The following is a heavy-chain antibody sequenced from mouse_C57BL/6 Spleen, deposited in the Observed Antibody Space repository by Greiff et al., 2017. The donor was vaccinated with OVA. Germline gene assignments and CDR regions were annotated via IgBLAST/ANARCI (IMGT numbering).Heavy chain of an antibody. CDR2: IDPSDSYT. V-gene: IGHV1-50*01. D-gene: IGHD1-1*01. CDR1: GYTFTSYW. Sequence: VQLQQSGAELVKPGASVKLSCKASGYTFTSYWMQWVKQRPGQGLEWIGEIDPSDSYTNYNQKFKGKATLTVDTSSSTAYMQLSSLTSEDSAVYYCARRGITTVVARNYYAMDYWGQGTSVTVSS. J-gene: IGHJ4*01. CDR3: ARRGITTVVARNYYAMDY.